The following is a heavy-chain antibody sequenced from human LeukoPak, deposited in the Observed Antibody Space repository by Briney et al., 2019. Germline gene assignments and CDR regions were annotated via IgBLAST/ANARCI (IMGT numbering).Heavy chain of an antibody. CDR3: ARDGLLAPRHYYPRHYYYGMDV. D-gene: IGHD1-26*01. V-gene: IGHV3-23*01. Sequence: PGGSLRLSCAASGFTFSSYAMSWVRQAPGKGLEWVSAISGSGGSTYYADSVKGRFTISRDNSKNTLYLQMNSLRAEDTAVYYCARDGLLAPRHYYPRHYYYGMDVWGQGTTVTVSS. CDR1: GFTFSSYA. CDR2: ISGSGGST. J-gene: IGHJ6*02.